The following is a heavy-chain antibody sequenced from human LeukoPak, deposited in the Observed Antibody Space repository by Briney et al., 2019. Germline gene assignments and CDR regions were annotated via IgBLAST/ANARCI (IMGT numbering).Heavy chain of an antibody. D-gene: IGHD3-3*01. CDR2: IYYSGST. V-gene: IGHV4-31*03. CDR1: GGSLSSGGYY. CDR3: ASSAGTYDFWSGYYNGWFDP. Sequence: SETLSLTCTVSGGSLSSGGYYWSWIRQHPGKGLEWIGYIYYSGSTYYNPSLKSRVTISVDTSKNQLSLKLSSVTAADTAVYYCASSAGTYDFWSGYYNGWFDPWGQGTLVTVSS. J-gene: IGHJ5*02.